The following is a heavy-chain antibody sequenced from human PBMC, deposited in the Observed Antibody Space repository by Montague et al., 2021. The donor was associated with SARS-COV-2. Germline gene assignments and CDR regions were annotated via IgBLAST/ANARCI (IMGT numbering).Heavy chain of an antibody. V-gene: IGHV4-4*07. D-gene: IGHD3-10*01. CDR3: ARDRFDFGAGRQGTIDF. CDR1: SDCVTNHS. Sequence: SETLSLTCSVPSDCVTNHSWACIRQPAVNALHYIGRMHFTGITNFSPFLSSRLTMSADTSKNQFSLKLTSVTAADTAIYFCARDRFDFGAGRQGTIDFWGQGTLVTVSS. CDR2: MHFTGIT. J-gene: IGHJ4*02.